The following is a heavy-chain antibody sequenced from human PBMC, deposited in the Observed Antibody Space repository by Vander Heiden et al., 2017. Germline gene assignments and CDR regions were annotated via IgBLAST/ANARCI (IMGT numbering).Heavy chain of an antibody. V-gene: IGHV1-69*01. D-gene: IGHD3-3*01. Sequence: QVQLVQSGAEVKEPGSSVTVSCKASGGTFSNYTISWVRQAPGQGLEWMGGIIPRFASATYPQKFQGRVTITADESTTTAYMELSSLRSEDSALYFCARQKRFLGPVDSWGQGTLVTVSS. CDR1: GGTFSNYT. CDR2: IIPRFASA. J-gene: IGHJ4*02. CDR3: ARQKRFLGPVDS.